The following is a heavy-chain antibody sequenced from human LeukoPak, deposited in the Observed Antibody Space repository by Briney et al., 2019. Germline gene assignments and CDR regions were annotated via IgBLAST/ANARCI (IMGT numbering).Heavy chain of an antibody. CDR3: ARDRPYGSGDYYYYMDV. Sequence: SVKVSCKASGYTFTGYYMHWVRQAPGQGLEWMGWINPIFGTANYAQKFQGRVTITTDESTSTAYMELSSLRSEDTAVYYCARDRPYGSGDYYYYMDVWGKGTTVTVSS. CDR2: INPIFGTA. D-gene: IGHD3-10*01. V-gene: IGHV1-69*05. J-gene: IGHJ6*03. CDR1: GYTFTGYY.